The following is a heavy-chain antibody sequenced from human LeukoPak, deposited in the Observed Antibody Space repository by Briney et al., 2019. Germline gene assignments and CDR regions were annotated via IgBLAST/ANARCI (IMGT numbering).Heavy chain of an antibody. CDR3: ARRDWWTMEY. V-gene: IGHV4-39*01. CDR1: GGSISSSSYY. D-gene: IGHD2-8*02. CDR2: IYYSGST. Sequence: SETLSLTCTVSGGSISSSSYYWGWIRQPPGKGLEWIGSIYYSGSTYYNPSLKSRVTISVDTSKNQSSLKLSSVTAADTAVYYCARRDWWTMEYWGQGTLVTVSS. J-gene: IGHJ4*02.